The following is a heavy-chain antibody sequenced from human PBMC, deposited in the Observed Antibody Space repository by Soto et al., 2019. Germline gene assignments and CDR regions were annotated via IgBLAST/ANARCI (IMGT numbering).Heavy chain of an antibody. Sequence: EVQLVESGGGLVKPGESLRVSCAASGFIFSSYSVTWVRQAPGKGLEWVSSISSTGSFIHYADSVKGRFTISRDNAKXSLYXXXXXXXXXDXXXXXXXXXXXXXVXSVSNCFDHWGQGTLVTVSS. CDR1: GFIFSSYS. V-gene: IGHV3-21*01. CDR2: ISSTGSFI. CDR3: XXXXXXXVXSVSNCFDH. J-gene: IGHJ4*02.